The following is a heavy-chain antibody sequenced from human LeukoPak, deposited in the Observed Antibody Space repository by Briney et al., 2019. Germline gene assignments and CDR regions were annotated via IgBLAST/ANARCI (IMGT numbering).Heavy chain of an antibody. CDR1: GFTFSSYA. D-gene: IGHD2-2*01. J-gene: IGHJ4*02. V-gene: IGHV3-30-3*01. CDR2: ISYDGSNK. Sequence: GGSLRLSCAASGFTFSSYAMHWVRQAPGKGLEWVAVISYDGSNKYYADSVKGRFTISRDNSKNTLYLQMNSLRAEDTAVYYCARFTAMLDYWGQGTLVTVSS. CDR3: ARFTAMLDY.